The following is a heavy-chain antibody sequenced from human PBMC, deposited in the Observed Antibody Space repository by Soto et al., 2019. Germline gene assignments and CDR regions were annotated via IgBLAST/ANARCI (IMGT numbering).Heavy chain of an antibody. D-gene: IGHD2-21*02. V-gene: IGHV3-9*01. CDR3: AKDRGGPRNNRVTGSLWKPSSSPNYYYYMDV. J-gene: IGHJ6*03. Sequence: GGSLRLSCAASGFTFDDYAMHWVRQAPGKGLEWVSGISWNSGSIGYADSVKGRFSISRDNAKNSLYLQMNSLRAEDTALYYCAKDRGGPRNNRVTGSLWKPSSSPNYYYYMDVWGKGTTVTVSS. CDR1: GFTFDDYA. CDR2: ISWNSGSI.